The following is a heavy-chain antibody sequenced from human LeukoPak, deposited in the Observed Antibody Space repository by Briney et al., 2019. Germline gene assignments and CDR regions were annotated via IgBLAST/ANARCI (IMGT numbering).Heavy chain of an antibody. CDR3: AAHLVGGDENKLDY. Sequence: KVSCKASGFTFTSSAMQWVRQARGQRLEWIGWIVVGSGNTNYAQKFQERVTITRDMSTSTAYMELSSLRSEDTAVYYCAAHLVGGDENKLDYWGQGTLVTVSP. CDR2: IVVGSGNT. V-gene: IGHV1-58*02. D-gene: IGHD1/OR15-1a*01. J-gene: IGHJ4*02. CDR1: GFTFTSSA.